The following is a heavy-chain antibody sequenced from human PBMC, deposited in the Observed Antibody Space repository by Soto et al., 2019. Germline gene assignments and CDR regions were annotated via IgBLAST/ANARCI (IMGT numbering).Heavy chain of an antibody. CDR1: GFTFSSYA. J-gene: IGHJ4*02. Sequence: SVKVSCKASGFTFSSYAISWVRQAPGQGLEWMGGIIPIFGAANYAQKFQGRVTITADEATSTGYMDLRSLRSEDTPVYYCARDDRRGKLVDYWGKGTLVTV. D-gene: IGHD1-26*01. V-gene: IGHV1-69*13. CDR3: ARDDRRGKLVDY. CDR2: IIPIFGAA.